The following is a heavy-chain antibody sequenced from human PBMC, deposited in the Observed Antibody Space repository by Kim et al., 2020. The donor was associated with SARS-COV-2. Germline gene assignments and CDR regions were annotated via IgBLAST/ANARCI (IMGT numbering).Heavy chain of an antibody. CDR2: YI. V-gene: IGHV3-21*01. J-gene: IGHJ5*02. Sequence: YIYYADSVKGRFTISRDNAKNSLYLQMNSLRAEDTAVYYCASPDDSSGSPWGQGTLVTVSS. D-gene: IGHD3-22*01. CDR3: ASPDDSSGSP.